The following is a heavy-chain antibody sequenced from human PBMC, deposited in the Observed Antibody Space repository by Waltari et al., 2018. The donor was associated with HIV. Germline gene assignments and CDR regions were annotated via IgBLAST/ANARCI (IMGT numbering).Heavy chain of an antibody. CDR1: GGSISSSSYY. V-gene: IGHV4-39*01. CDR3: ASGWDDYNPYYYYYGMDV. J-gene: IGHJ6*02. D-gene: IGHD4-4*01. CDR2: IYYSGST. Sequence: QLQLQESGPGLVKPSETLSLTCTVSGGSISSSSYYWGWIRQPPGKGLEWIGSIYYSGSTYYNPSLKRRVTISVDTSKNQFSLKLSSVTAADTAVYYCASGWDDYNPYYYYYGMDVWGQGTTVTVSS.